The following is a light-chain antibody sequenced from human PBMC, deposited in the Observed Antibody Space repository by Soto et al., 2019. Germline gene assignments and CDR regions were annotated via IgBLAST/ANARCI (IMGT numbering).Light chain of an antibody. CDR2: AAS. CDR3: PQLKSFHIP. J-gene: IGKJ4*01. V-gene: IGKV1-9*01. CDR1: QSISSS. Sequence: DIQMTHSPSSLSASVGDRVTITCRGSQSISSSLAWYQQQPGKAPKLLIYAASTLQSGVPSRFSGSGSGKAFTLTISTLQPEDFATYYSPQLKSFHIPFARGAKVDIX.